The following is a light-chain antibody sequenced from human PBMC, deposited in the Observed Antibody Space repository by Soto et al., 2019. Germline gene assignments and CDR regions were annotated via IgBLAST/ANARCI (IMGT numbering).Light chain of an antibody. V-gene: IGLV2-14*03. J-gene: IGLJ2*01. CDR3: SSYSTTSPLV. CDR1: ISDIGAYNY. CDR2: DVN. Sequence: QSALTQPASVSGSPGQSITISCTGTISDIGAYNYVGWYQHHPGKATKLLIYDVNSRPSGVSTRFSGSKSGNTASLTISGLQAEDEADYYCSSYSTTSPLVFGGGTKLTVL.